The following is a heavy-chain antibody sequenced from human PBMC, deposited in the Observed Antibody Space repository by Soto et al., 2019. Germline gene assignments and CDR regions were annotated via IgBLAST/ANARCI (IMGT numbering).Heavy chain of an antibody. CDR2: IYYSGST. D-gene: IGHD3-16*01. J-gene: IGHJ4*02. V-gene: IGHV4-31*03. CDR1: GGSISSGGYY. Sequence: QVQLQESGPGLVKPSQTLSLTCTVSGGSISSGGYYWSWIRQHPGKGLEWIGYIYYSGSTYYNPSLKGRVNISGDTFKNPFSLELSSVTAADTAVYSCAGDFRGGGFDYWGQGTLVTVSS. CDR3: AGDFRGGGFDY.